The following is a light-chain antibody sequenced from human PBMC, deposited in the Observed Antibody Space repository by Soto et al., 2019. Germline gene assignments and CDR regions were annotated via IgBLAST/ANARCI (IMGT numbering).Light chain of an antibody. CDR3: QQYNEWYT. Sequence: VMTQSPATLSVSPGERATLSCMASQSVSTNLAWYQQKPGQAPRLLIYGASTRATGVPGRFSGSGSGTEFTLTITSLQPEDFAVSYCQQYNEWYTFGQGTKLEIK. V-gene: IGKV3-15*01. CDR2: GAS. J-gene: IGKJ2*01. CDR1: QSVSTN.